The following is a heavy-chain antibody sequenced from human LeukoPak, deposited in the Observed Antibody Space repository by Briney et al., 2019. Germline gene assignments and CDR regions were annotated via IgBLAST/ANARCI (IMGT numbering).Heavy chain of an antibody. CDR2: IYSGGST. Sequence: PGGSLRLSCAASGFTVSSNYMSWVRQAPGKGLEWVSVIYSGGSTYYADSVKGRFTLSRDNSKNTLYLQMNSLRAEDTAVYYCARDSGVRYFDYWGQGTLVTVSS. CDR3: ARDSGVRYFDY. CDR1: GFTVSSNY. V-gene: IGHV3-53*01. D-gene: IGHD3-10*01. J-gene: IGHJ4*02.